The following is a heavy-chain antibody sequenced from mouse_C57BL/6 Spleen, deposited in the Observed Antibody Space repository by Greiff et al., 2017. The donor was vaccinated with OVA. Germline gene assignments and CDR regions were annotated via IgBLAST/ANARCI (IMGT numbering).Heavy chain of an antibody. CDR1: GYTFTSYG. D-gene: IGHD2-2*01. CDR3: ALYGYDYYAMDY. CDR2: IYPRSGNT. Sequence: VQLQQSGAELARPGASVELSCKASGYTFTSYGISWVKQRTGQGLEWIGEIYPRSGNTYYNEKFKGKATLTADKSSSTAYMELRSLTSEDSAVYFCALYGYDYYAMDYWGQGTSVTVSS. V-gene: IGHV1-81*01. J-gene: IGHJ4*01.